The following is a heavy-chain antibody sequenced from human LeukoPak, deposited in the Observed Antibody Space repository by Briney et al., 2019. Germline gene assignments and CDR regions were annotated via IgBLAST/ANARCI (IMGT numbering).Heavy chain of an antibody. CDR1: GGSISSGSYY. Sequence: PSETLSLTCTVSGGSISSGSYYWSWIRQPAGKGLEWIGRIYTSGSTNYNPSLKSRVTISVDTSKNQFSLKLSSVTAADTAVYYCAITSRRVWFGIDGAFDIWGQGTMVTVSS. V-gene: IGHV4-61*02. J-gene: IGHJ3*02. CDR2: IYTSGST. CDR3: AITSRRVWFGIDGAFDI. D-gene: IGHD3-10*01.